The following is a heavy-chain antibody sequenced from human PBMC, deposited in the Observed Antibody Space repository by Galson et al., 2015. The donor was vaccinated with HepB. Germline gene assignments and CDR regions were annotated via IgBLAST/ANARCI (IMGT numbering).Heavy chain of an antibody. CDR2: ISSDGTST. CDR1: GFSFRTYA. J-gene: IGHJ4*02. D-gene: IGHD3-3*01. Sequence: SLRLSCAFSGFSFRTYAMFWVRQAPVKGLEYVSGISSDGTSTYYVDSVRGRFTISRDTSKNTMYLQMSSLRPEDTAVYYCVKDLGWVDDYWGQGTQVTVSS. V-gene: IGHV3-64D*06. CDR3: VKDLGWVDDY.